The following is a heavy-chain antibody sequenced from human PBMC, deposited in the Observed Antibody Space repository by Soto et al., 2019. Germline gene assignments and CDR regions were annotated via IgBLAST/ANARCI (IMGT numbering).Heavy chain of an antibody. Sequence: QVQLVESGGGVVQPGRSLRLSCAASGFTFSSYGMHWVRQAPGKGLEWVAVIWYDGSNKYYADSVKGRFTISRDNSKNTLYLQMNSLRAEDTAVYYCARAGIAVAGTGWFDPWGQGTLVTVSS. V-gene: IGHV3-33*01. CDR1: GFTFSSYG. CDR3: ARAGIAVAGTGWFDP. J-gene: IGHJ5*02. D-gene: IGHD6-19*01. CDR2: IWYDGSNK.